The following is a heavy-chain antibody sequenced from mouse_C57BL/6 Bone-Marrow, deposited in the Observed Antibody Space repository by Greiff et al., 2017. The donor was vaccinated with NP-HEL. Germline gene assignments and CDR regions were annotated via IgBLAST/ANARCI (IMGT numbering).Heavy chain of an antibody. Sequence: QVQLQQSGAELVKPGASVKMSCKASGYTFTTYPIEWMKQNHGKSLEWIGNFHPYNDDTKYNEKFKGKATLTVEKSSSTVYLELSRLTSDDSAVYYCARGESYDYDGSHAMDYWGQGTSVTVSS. J-gene: IGHJ4*01. V-gene: IGHV1-47*01. CDR1: GYTFTTYP. D-gene: IGHD2-4*01. CDR3: ARGESYDYDGSHAMDY. CDR2: FHPYNDDT.